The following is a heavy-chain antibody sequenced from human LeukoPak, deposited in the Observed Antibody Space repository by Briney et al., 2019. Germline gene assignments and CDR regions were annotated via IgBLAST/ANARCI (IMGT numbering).Heavy chain of an antibody. CDR3: AKIGGSSGYYGYFDY. CDR1: GFTFSNYG. J-gene: IGHJ4*02. CDR2: ISYDGSNE. Sequence: GRSLRLSCAASGFTFSNYGMHWVRQAPGKGLEWVTVISYDGSNEYYADSVKGRFTISRDNSKNTLYLQMNSLRAEDTAVYYCAKIGGSSGYYGYFDYWGQGTLVTVSS. V-gene: IGHV3-30*18. D-gene: IGHD3-22*01.